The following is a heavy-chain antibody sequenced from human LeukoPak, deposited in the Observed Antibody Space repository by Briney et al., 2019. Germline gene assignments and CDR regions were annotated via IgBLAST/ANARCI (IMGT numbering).Heavy chain of an antibody. CDR2: ISFDGGNK. CDR3: ARDGVQQWLSYYFEY. J-gene: IGHJ4*02. D-gene: IGHD5-18*01. V-gene: IGHV3-30*04. Sequence: PVGSLRLSCAASGFTFSSYAMHWVRQAPGKGLEWVAVISFDGGNKYYADSAKGRFTSSRDNSKNTLYLQMNSLRPEDTAVYYCARDGVQQWLSYYFEYWGQGTLVTVSS. CDR1: GFTFSSYA.